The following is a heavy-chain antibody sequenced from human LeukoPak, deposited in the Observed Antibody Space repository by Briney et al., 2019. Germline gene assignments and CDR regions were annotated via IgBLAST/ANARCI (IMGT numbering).Heavy chain of an antibody. Sequence: SETLSLTCAVYGVSFSGYYWSWIRQPPGKGLEWIGDINHSGSTNYNPSLKSRGTISVDTSKNQFSLKLSAVTAADTAVYYCARSDYGDYERQYYFDYWGQGTLVTVSS. J-gene: IGHJ4*02. CDR1: GVSFSGYY. D-gene: IGHD4-17*01. V-gene: IGHV4-34*01. CDR3: ARSDYGDYERQYYFDY. CDR2: INHSGST.